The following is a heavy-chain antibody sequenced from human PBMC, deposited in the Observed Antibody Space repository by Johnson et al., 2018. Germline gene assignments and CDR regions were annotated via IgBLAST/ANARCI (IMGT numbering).Heavy chain of an antibody. CDR2: ISGSGATT. Sequence: VQLVESGGGLVQPGGSLRLSCVASGFSFSSYAMNWVRQAPGKGLEWVSDISGSGATTNYADSVKGRFTLSRDNSKNTLYLQMNILRVEDTAVYYCAKFFAPDDTTGSYIHDWLAPWGQGTLVTVSS. D-gene: IGHD3-22*01. CDR1: GFSFSSYA. J-gene: IGHJ5*02. CDR3: AKFFAPDDTTGSYIHDWLAP. V-gene: IGHV3-23*04.